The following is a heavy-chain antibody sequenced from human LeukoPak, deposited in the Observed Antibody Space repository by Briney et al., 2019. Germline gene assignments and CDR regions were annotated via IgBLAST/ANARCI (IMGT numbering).Heavy chain of an antibody. CDR3: ARDRDSGSYSFDY. CDR1: GGTFSSYA. Sequence: SVKVSCEASGGTFSSYAISWVRQAPGQGLEWMGGIIPIFGTANYAQKFQGRVTITADESTSTAYMELSSLRSEDTAVYYCARDRDSGSYSFDYWGQGTLVTVSS. J-gene: IGHJ4*02. V-gene: IGHV1-69*01. CDR2: IIPIFGTA. D-gene: IGHD1-26*01.